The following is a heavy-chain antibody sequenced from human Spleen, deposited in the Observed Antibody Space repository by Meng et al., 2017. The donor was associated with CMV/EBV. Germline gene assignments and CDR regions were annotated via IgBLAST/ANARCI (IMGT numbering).Heavy chain of an antibody. J-gene: IGHJ3*02. CDR2: MNPNSGNT. D-gene: IGHD3-22*01. CDR1: GYTFTSYD. CDR3: ASDYYDSSGYLTRAFDI. V-gene: IGHV1-8*03. Sequence: ASVKVSCKASGYTFTSYDINWVRQATGQGLEWMGWMNPNSGNTGYAQKFQGRVTITRNTSISTAYMELRSLRSDDTAVYYCASDYYDSSGYLTRAFDIWGQGTMVTVSS.